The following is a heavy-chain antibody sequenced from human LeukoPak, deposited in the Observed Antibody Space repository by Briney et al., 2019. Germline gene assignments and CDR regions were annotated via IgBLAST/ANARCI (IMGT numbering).Heavy chain of an antibody. CDR3: AKDSEARSISWYSHFDL. CDR1: GFTLEDYG. D-gene: IGHD6-13*01. V-gene: IGHV3-9*01. Sequence: GGSLRLSCEASGFTLEDYGIHWVRQVPGKGLEWVSGVTWSSRSKKYADSVRGRFSISRDDANNSLFLQMNDLRPEDTALYYCAKDSEARSISWYSHFDLWGRGTLVTVSS. CDR2: VTWSSRSK. J-gene: IGHJ2*01.